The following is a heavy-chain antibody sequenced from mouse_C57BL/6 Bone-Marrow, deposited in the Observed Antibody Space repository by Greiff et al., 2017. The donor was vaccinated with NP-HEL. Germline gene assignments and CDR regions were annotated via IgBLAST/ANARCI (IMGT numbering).Heavy chain of an antibody. CDR2: IDPEDGET. Sequence: EVQLQQSGAELVKPGASVKLSCTASGFNIKDYYMHWVKQRTEQGLEWIGRIDPEDGETKYAPKFQGKATITADTSSNTAYLQLSSLTSEDTAVYYCARLPSSITTVVPTGFAYWGQGTLVTVSA. J-gene: IGHJ3*01. CDR3: ARLPSSITTVVPTGFAY. CDR1: GFNIKDYY. D-gene: IGHD1-1*01. V-gene: IGHV14-2*01.